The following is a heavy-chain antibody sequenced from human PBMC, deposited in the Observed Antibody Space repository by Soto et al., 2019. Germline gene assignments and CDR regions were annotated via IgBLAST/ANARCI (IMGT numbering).Heavy chain of an antibody. V-gene: IGHV4-61*01. CDR1: GGSVSSGSYY. D-gene: IGHD3-22*01. CDR2: IYYSGST. CDR3: ARAQYYYDSSGYYFGY. J-gene: IGHJ4*02. Sequence: SETLSLTCTVSGGSVSSGSYYWSWIRQPPGKGLEWIVYIYYSGSTNYNPSLKSRVTISVDTSKNQFSLKLSSVTAADTAVYYCARAQYYYDSSGYYFGYWGQGTLVTVSS.